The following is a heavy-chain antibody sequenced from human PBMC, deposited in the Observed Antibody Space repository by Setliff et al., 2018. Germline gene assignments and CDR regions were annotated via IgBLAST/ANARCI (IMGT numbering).Heavy chain of an antibody. V-gene: IGHV4-34*01. Sequence: SETLSLTCAVYGGSFSSFYWSWIRQPPGKGLEWIGEINHSGSSYYNPSLRSRVTISVDTSKNQFSLILRSVTAADTAVYYCARGRMRGSCSGPSCTYDPFDIWGQGTPVTVSS. CDR3: ARGRMRGSCSGPSCTYDPFDI. CDR2: INHSGSS. D-gene: IGHD2-2*01. J-gene: IGHJ3*02. CDR1: GGSFSSFY.